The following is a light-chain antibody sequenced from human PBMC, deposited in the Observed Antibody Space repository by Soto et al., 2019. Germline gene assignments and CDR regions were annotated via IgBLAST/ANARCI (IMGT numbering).Light chain of an antibody. V-gene: IGKV1-12*01. Sequence: DRQMTQSRYFVDALVGDIVTIAARASQGISSWVVWYQQKPGAAPKLLLPSSSNLQSWVPSRFSGSGSGPDFTLTISSLQPDGFATYYCQQANSFPLTFGPGTKVDSK. CDR1: QGISSW. CDR3: QQANSFPLT. CDR2: SSS. J-gene: IGKJ3*01.